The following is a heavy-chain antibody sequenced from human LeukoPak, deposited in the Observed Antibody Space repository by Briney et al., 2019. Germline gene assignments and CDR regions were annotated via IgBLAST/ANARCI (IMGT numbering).Heavy chain of an antibody. D-gene: IGHD3-10*01. J-gene: IGHJ4*02. CDR3: ARESHGSGSSDFDY. CDR2: IWYDGSNK. CDR1: GFTFSSYG. Sequence: GRSLRLSCAASGFTFSSYGMHWVRQAPGKGLEWVAVIWYDGSNKYYADSVKGRFTISRDNSKNTLYLQMNSLRAEDTAVYYCARESHGSGSSDFDYWGQGTLVTVSS. V-gene: IGHV3-33*01.